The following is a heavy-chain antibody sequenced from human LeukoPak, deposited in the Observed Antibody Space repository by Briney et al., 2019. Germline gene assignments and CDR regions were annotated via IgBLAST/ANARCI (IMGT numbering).Heavy chain of an antibody. CDR3: AKRVPYTSSWPSLDY. Sequence: GGSLRLSCAASGFTFSSYDMTWVRQAPGKGLEWVSAISDNGGNSYYADSVKGRFTISRDNSKNTLFLQMNSLRGEDTAVYYCAKRVPYTSSWPSLDYWGQGTLVTVSS. D-gene: IGHD6-13*01. CDR2: ISDNGGNS. CDR1: GFTFSSYD. V-gene: IGHV3-23*01. J-gene: IGHJ4*02.